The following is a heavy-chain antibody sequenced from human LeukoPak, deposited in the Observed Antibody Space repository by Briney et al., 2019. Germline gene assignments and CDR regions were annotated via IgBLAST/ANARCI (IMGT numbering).Heavy chain of an antibody. J-gene: IGHJ4*02. CDR1: GFTFDDYA. D-gene: IGHD5-18*01. V-gene: IGHV3-9*01. Sequence: QPGRSLRLSCAASGFTFDDYAMHWVRQAPGKGLEWVSGISWNSGSIGYADSVKGRFTISRDNAKNSLYLQMNSLRAEDTAVYYCARDLFIYSYPYYFDYWGQGTLVTVSS. CDR2: ISWNSGSI. CDR3: ARDLFIYSYPYYFDY.